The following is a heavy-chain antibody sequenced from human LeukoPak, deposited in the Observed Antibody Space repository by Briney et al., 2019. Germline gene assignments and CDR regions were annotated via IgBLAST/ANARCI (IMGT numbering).Heavy chain of an antibody. Sequence: PSETLSLTCTASGGSISSYYWSWIRQPPGKGLEWIGYIYYSGSTNYNPSLKSRVTISVDTSKNQFSLKLSSVTAADTAVYYCASSLADMDPNVFDYWGQGTLVTVSS. J-gene: IGHJ4*02. CDR2: IYYSGST. V-gene: IGHV4-59*01. CDR3: ASSLADMDPNVFDY. D-gene: IGHD3-9*01. CDR1: GGSISSYY.